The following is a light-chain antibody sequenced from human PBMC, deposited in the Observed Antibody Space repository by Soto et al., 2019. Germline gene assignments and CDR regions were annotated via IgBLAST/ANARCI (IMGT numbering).Light chain of an antibody. CDR3: QRYGTPPP. Sequence: ELALTQSPATPSLSPGERTTLSSRASQSVSNFLAWYQQKPGHAPRLLISDASNRATGIPDRFSGSGSGTDFTLTSTRLEPEDVAVYCCQRYGTPPPFGRGTKVDIK. J-gene: IGKJ4*01. CDR1: QSVSNF. CDR2: DAS. V-gene: IGKV3-11*01.